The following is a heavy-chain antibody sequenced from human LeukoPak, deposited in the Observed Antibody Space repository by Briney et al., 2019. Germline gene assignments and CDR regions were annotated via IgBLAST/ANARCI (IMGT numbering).Heavy chain of an antibody. CDR1: GFTFRSYT. CDR3: VRDLWY. CDR2: ISSSSSYI. D-gene: IGHD2/OR15-2a*01. V-gene: IGHV3-21*01. Sequence: GGSLRLSCAASGFTFRSYTMNWVRRAPGKGLEWVSSISSSSSYIYYAGSVKGRFTISRDNAKNSLYLQMNSLRAEDTAVYYCVRDLWYWGQGILVTVSS. J-gene: IGHJ4*02.